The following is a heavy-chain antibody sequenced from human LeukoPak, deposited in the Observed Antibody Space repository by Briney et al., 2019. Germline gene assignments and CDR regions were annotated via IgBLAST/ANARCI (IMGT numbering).Heavy chain of an antibody. D-gene: IGHD2-2*01. CDR1: GFHFSSYE. V-gene: IGHV3-48*03. Sequence: GGSLRLSCAASGFHFSSYEMNWVRQAPGKGLEWISYIRSRDSTIYYADSVKGRFTIFRDNAKNSQYLQMNSLTAEDTAVYFCARVAVPAAETLYQYYYGMDVWGQGTPVTVSS. J-gene: IGHJ6*02. CDR2: IRSRDSTI. CDR3: ARVAVPAAETLYQYYYGMDV.